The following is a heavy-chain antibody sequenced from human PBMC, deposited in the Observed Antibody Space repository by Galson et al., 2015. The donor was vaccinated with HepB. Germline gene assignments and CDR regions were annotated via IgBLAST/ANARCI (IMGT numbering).Heavy chain of an antibody. CDR3: ARSSGGRY. J-gene: IGHJ4*02. CDR2: ISSSSSTI. CDR1: GFNFSSYS. Sequence: SLRVPCTASGFNFSSYSMNWVRQAPGTGLGWVSYISSSSSTIYYADSVKGRFTISRDNAKNSLYLQMNSLRAEDTAVYYCARSSGGRYWGQGTLVTVSS. D-gene: IGHD6-19*01. V-gene: IGHV3-48*01.